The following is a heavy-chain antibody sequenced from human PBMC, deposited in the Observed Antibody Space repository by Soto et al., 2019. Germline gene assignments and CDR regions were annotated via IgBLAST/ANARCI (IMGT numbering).Heavy chain of an antibody. CDR1: RGTVSSDG. J-gene: IGHJ3*01. CDR3: ASRIRRRHGFDV. V-gene: IGHV1-18*04. Sequence: TVKDSAKASRGTVSSDGITLVRQAPGQLLKWMGWIDSYNAKTIYTQNLQARVTMTTDTYTGTAYMELRTLRFADTALYYGASRIRRRHGFDVWGQGTLVTVSS. CDR2: IDSYNAKT.